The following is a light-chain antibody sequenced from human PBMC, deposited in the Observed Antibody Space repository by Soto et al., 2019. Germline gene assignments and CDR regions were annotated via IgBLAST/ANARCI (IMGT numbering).Light chain of an antibody. Sequence: DIQXTQNKASLSVSVGDRAFSACRASRSISPWLAWYKQKTGKXPXXXIYGAYSLAAGVPSRFSGSGYGTDLTLTRSSLQTDDCARYSCEQYSSYKTFGDGTQVDI. CDR2: GAY. J-gene: IGKJ1*01. V-gene: IGKV1-5*01. CDR1: RSISPW. CDR3: EQYSSYKT.